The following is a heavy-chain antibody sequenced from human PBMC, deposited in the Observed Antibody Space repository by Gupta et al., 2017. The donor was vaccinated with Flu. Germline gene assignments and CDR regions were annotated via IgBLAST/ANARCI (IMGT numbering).Heavy chain of an antibody. J-gene: IGHJ4*02. CDR1: GSTCNNFA. CDR3: ASAPRQQLCPPFDY. V-gene: IGHV3-64*07. CDR2: INSNGDST. Sequence: EVHLVESGGGLVQPGGYLSLSCGASGSTCNNFAIHWVRQTPGKGLEYISGINSNGDSTSYADSVECRFTISRDNSKNTVYLQMGSLRVDDMAFYYCASAPRQQLCPPFDYWGQGTLVTVSS. D-gene: IGHD2-21*01.